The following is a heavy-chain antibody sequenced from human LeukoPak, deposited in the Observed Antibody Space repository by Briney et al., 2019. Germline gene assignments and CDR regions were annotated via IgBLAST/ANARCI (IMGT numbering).Heavy chain of an antibody. CDR2: IYYSGST. Sequence: PSETLSLTCTVSGGSISSSNYYWGWIRQPPGKGLEWIGSIYYSGSTYDNPSLKSRVTISVDTSKNRFSLKLSSVTAADTAVYYCARQNWNYFQHPAEFDYWGQGTLVTVSS. CDR1: GGSISSSNYY. V-gene: IGHV4-39*01. J-gene: IGHJ4*02. CDR3: ARQNWNYFQHPAEFDY. D-gene: IGHD3-10*01.